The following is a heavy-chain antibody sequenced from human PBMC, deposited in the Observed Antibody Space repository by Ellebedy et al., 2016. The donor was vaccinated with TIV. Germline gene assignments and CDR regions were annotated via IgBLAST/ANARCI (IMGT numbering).Heavy chain of an antibody. V-gene: IGHV3-23*01. D-gene: IGHD5-18*01. CDR1: GLTFNNYA. CDR2: IGRSGGST. Sequence: GESLKISCAASGLTFNNYAMAWVRQAPGKGLEWVSLIGRSGGSTNYADSVKGRFTISRDNSKKTLDLQMNSLKAEDTAVYFCAKLTWTQLTDYFDYWGRGTLVTVSS. J-gene: IGHJ4*02. CDR3: AKLTWTQLTDYFDY.